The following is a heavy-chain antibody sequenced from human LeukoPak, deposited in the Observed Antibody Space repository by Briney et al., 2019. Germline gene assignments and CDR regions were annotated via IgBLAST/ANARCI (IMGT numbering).Heavy chain of an antibody. Sequence: GGSLSLSCAASGFTFNTYAIYCVRQAPGKGLEWVSGICGSGGCTYYADSVKGRFTISRDNSKNTVYLQMNSLTADDPAVYYCAKTTVGYSSGRYPGWPADCWGQGTLVTVTP. V-gene: IGHV3-23*01. CDR3: AKTTVGYSSGRYPGWPADC. CDR2: ICGSGGCT. D-gene: IGHD6-19*01. J-gene: IGHJ4*02. CDR1: GFTFNTYA.